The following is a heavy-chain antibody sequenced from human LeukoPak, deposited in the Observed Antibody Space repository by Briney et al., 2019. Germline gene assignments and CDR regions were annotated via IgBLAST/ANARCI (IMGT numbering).Heavy chain of an antibody. CDR2: IKQDGSEK. CDR3: AREASHDAFDI. Sequence: GGSLRLSCAASGFTFSTYAMSWVRQAPGKGLEWVANIKQDGSEKYYVDSVKGRFTISRDNAKNSLYLQMNGLRAEDTAVYYCAREASHDAFDIWGQGTMVTVSS. J-gene: IGHJ3*02. V-gene: IGHV3-7*01. CDR1: GFTFSTYA.